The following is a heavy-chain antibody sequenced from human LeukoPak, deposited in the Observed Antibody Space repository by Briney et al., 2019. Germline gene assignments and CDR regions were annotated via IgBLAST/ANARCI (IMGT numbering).Heavy chain of an antibody. D-gene: IGHD2-2*01. CDR1: GFTSSSYG. Sequence: GGSLRLSCAASGFTSSSYGMHWVRQAPGKGLEWVAFIRYDGSNKYYADSVKGRFTISRDNSKNTLYLQMNSLRAEDTAVYYCAKDWEVVVVPAALGYWGQGTLVTVSS. V-gene: IGHV3-30*02. CDR2: IRYDGSNK. J-gene: IGHJ4*02. CDR3: AKDWEVVVVPAALGY.